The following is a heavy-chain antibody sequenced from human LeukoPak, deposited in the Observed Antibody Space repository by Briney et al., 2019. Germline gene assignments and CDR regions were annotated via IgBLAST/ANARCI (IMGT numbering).Heavy chain of an antibody. CDR1: GGTFSSYA. Sequence: GSSVKVSCKASGGTFSSYAISWVRQAPGQGLEWMGRIIPILGIANYAQKLQGRVTMTTDTPTSTAYMELRSLRSDDTAVYYCARDFTDSSGYYYRFDYWGQGTLVTVSS. CDR2: IIPILGIA. CDR3: ARDFTDSSGYYYRFDY. J-gene: IGHJ4*02. D-gene: IGHD3-22*01. V-gene: IGHV1-69*04.